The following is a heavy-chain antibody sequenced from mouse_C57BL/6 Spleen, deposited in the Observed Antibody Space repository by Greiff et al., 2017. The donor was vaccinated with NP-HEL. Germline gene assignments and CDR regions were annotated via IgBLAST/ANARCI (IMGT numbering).Heavy chain of an antibody. CDR1: GYTFTGYW. Sequence: VKLQESGAELMKPGASVKLSCKATGYTFTGYWIEWVKQRPGHGLEWIGEILPGSGSTNYNEKFKGKATFTADTSSNTAYMQLSSLTTEDSAIYYCARRGGAYGSSSPWFAYWGQGTLVTVSA. V-gene: IGHV1-9*01. D-gene: IGHD1-1*01. CDR2: ILPGSGST. J-gene: IGHJ3*01. CDR3: ARRGGAYGSSSPWFAY.